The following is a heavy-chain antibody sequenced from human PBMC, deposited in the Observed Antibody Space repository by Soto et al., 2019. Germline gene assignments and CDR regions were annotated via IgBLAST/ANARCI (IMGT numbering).Heavy chain of an antibody. Sequence: ASVKVSCKASGYTFTSYDINWVRQATGQGLEWMGWMNPNSGNTGYAQKFQGRVTMTRNTSISTAYMELSSLRSEDTAVYYCARGLRKSSSGWSSNWFDPWGQGTLVTVSS. J-gene: IGHJ5*02. CDR1: GYTFTSYD. D-gene: IGHD6-19*01. V-gene: IGHV1-8*01. CDR2: MNPNSGNT. CDR3: ARGLRKSSSGWSSNWFDP.